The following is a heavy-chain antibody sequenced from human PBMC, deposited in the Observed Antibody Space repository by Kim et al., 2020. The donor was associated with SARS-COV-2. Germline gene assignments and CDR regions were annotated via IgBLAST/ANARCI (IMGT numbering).Heavy chain of an antibody. D-gene: IGHD7-27*01. Sequence: SETLSLTCTVSGGSISSGDYYWSWIRQPPGKGLEWIGYIYYSGSTYYNPSLKSRVTISVDTSKNQFSLKLSSVTAADTAVYYCARSLTGDMKEDWYFDLWGRGTLVTVSS. CDR1: GGSISSGDYY. CDR2: IYYSGST. CDR3: ARSLTGDMKEDWYFDL. J-gene: IGHJ2*01. V-gene: IGHV4-30-4*01.